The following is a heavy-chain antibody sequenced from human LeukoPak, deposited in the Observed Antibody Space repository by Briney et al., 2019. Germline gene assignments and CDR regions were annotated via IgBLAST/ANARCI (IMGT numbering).Heavy chain of an antibody. V-gene: IGHV3-30*18. CDR2: ISYDGSNK. CDR1: GFTFSSYG. Sequence: GGSLRLSCAGPGFTFSSYGMHWVRQAPGKGLEWVAVISYDGSNKYYADSVKGRFTISRDNSKNTLYLQMNSLRAEDTAVYYCANNYYDSSGTTDYWGQGTLVTVSS. J-gene: IGHJ4*02. CDR3: ANNYYDSSGTTDY. D-gene: IGHD3-22*01.